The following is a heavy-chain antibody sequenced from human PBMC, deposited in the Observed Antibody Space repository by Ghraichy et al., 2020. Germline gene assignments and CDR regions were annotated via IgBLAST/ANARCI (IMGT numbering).Heavy chain of an antibody. V-gene: IGHV1-3*01. CDR1: RYTFTSYA. J-gene: IGHJ6*03. CDR2: INAGNGNT. CDR3: ARDCDTYYYYMDV. Sequence: ASVKVSCKASRYTFTSYAMHWVRQAPGQRLEWMGWINAGNGNTKYSQKFQGRVTITRDTSASTAYMELSSLRSEDTAMYYCARDCDTYYYYMDVWGKGTTVTVSS.